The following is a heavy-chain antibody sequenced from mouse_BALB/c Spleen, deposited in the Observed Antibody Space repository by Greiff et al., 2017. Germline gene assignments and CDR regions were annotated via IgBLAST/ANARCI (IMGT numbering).Heavy chain of an antibody. D-gene: IGHD2-14*01. Sequence: EVMLVESVGGLVQPGGSRKLSCAASGFTFSSFGMHWVRQAPEKGLEWVAYISSGSSTIYYADTVKGRFTISRDNPKNTLFLQMTSLRSEDTAMFYVERNYGYAGAMASGGQGTSVPVAA. CDR3: ERNYGYAGAMAS. CDR1: GFTFSSFG. J-gene: IGHJ4*01. V-gene: IGHV5-17*02. CDR2: ISSGSSTI.